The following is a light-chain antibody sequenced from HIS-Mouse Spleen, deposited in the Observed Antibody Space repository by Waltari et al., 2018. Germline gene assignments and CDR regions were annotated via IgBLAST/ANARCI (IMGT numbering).Light chain of an antibody. J-gene: IGLJ2*01. CDR1: ALPKKK. V-gene: IGLV3-10*01. Sequence: SYELTPPPPVSVSQGQTASVPCSGGALPKKKAYWYQQKAGKAPVLVIYEDSKRPSGIPERFSGSSSGTMATLTISGAQVEDEADYYCYSTDSSGNHRVFGGGTKLTVL. CDR2: EDS. CDR3: YSTDSSGNHRV.